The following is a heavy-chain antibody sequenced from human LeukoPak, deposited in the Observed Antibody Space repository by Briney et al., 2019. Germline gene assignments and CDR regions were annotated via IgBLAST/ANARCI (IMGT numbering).Heavy chain of an antibody. J-gene: IGHJ3*02. Sequence: GGSLRLSCAASGFTVSSNYMSWVRQAPGKGLEWVSCISSSSSYIYYADSVKGRFTISRDNAKNSLYLQMNSLRAEDTAVYYCARGYEVDSSGYRTTPDAFDIWGQGTMVTVSS. V-gene: IGHV3-21*01. D-gene: IGHD3-22*01. CDR1: GFTVSSNY. CDR3: ARGYEVDSSGYRTTPDAFDI. CDR2: ISSSSSYI.